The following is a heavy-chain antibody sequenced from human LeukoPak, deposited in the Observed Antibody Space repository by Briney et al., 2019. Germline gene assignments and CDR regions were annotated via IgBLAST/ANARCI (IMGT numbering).Heavy chain of an antibody. Sequence: GASAKVSCKASGYTFTSYYMHWVRQAPGQGLEWMGIINPSGGSTSYAQKFQGRVTMTRDMSTSTVYMELSSLRSEDTAVYYCARDSPGGSGESFESFTTVDVWGKGTTVTVSS. D-gene: IGHD3-10*01. CDR1: GYTFTSYY. CDR2: INPSGGST. CDR3: ARDSPGGSGESFESFTTVDV. V-gene: IGHV1-46*01. J-gene: IGHJ6*04.